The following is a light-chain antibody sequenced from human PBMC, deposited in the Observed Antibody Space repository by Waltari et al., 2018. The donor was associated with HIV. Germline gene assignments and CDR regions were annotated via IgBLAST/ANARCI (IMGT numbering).Light chain of an antibody. V-gene: IGLV7-46*01. CDR3: LLSYSGVRV. J-gene: IGLJ2*01. CDR1: TGSVSRNHY. Sequence: QAVVTQEPSLSVSPGGTVTVTCASFTGSVSRNHYPHWLQFKPGQAPRTLIYDTSKRRLGTAGRFSGSLIGGRATLTLSGALPDDEADYYCLLSYSGVRVFGGGTKLTV. CDR2: DTS.